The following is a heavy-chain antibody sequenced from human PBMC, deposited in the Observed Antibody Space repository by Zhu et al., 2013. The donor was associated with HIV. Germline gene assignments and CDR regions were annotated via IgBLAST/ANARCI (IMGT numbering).Heavy chain of an antibody. CDR2: TSTYNGDR. D-gene: IGHD2-15*01. V-gene: IGHV1-18*01. Sequence: QVQLVQSGAEVQKPGASVKVSCRASGYTFTDYGISWVRQSPGQGLEWMGWTSTYNGDRNYALRVQGRVTMTTDTSTNTVYMELRSLRSDDTAVYYCARDRERCSRKCPGYGMDVWGQGTTVTVSS. J-gene: IGHJ6*02. CDR3: ARDRERCSRKCPGYGMDV. CDR1: GYTFTDYG.